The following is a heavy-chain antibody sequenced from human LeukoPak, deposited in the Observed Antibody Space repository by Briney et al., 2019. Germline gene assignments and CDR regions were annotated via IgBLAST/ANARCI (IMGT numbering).Heavy chain of an antibody. CDR1: GFTFSSYG. D-gene: IGHD3-10*01. V-gene: IGHV3-74*01. Sequence: PGGSLRLSCAASGFTFSSYGMHWVRQAPGKGLVWVSRINTDGSITNYADSVKGRFSISRDNAKNTLYLQMSSLRAEDTAVHYCARDRGPRTGFMVREAYDYWGQGTLVTVSS. CDR2: INTDGSIT. CDR3: ARDRGPRTGFMVREAYDY. J-gene: IGHJ4*02.